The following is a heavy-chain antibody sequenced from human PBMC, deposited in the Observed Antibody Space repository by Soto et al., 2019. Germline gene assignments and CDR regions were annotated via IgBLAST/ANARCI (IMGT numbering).Heavy chain of an antibody. V-gene: IGHV3-48*02. J-gene: IGHJ4*02. CDR3: AKDLGIAVASSR. D-gene: IGHD6-19*01. CDR2: IDSSSSTI. Sequence: EVQLVESGGGLVQPGGSLRLSCVASGFTFPAYTMNWVRQAPGKGLEWLSYIDSSSSTIYYADSVKGRVTISRDNAKNSLYLQMNSLRDEDTAVYYCAKDLGIAVASSRWGQGTLVTVSS. CDR1: GFTFPAYT.